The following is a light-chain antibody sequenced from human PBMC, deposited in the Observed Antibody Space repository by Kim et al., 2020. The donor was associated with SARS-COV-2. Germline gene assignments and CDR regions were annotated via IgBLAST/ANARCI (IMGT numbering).Light chain of an antibody. CDR2: DAS. CDR1: QSIGIS. CDR3: QQRVSWPQA. J-gene: IGKJ1*01. Sequence: IVLTQSPATLSLSPGERATLSCRASQSIGISLAWYQQKPGQAPRLLIFDASNRAAGIPARFSGSGSGTDFTLTISSLEPEDFAVYYCQQRVSWPQAFGQVTKVDIK. V-gene: IGKV3-11*01.